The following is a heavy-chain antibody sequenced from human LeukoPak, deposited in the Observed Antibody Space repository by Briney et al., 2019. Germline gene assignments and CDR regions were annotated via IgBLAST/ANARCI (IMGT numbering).Heavy chain of an antibody. Sequence: GESLKISCKGSGYSFTNYWIGWVRQRPGKGVEWMEIIYPGDSDTRYSPSFQGQVTMSADKSISTAYLQWSSLKASDTAMYYCARQSCTTTNCPFDYWGQGTLVTVSS. CDR3: ARQSCTTTNCPFDY. CDR2: IYPGDSDT. V-gene: IGHV5-51*01. J-gene: IGHJ4*02. CDR1: GYSFTNYW. D-gene: IGHD2-2*01.